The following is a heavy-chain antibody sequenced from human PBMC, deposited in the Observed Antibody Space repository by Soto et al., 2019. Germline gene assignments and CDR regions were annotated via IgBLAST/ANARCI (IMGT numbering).Heavy chain of an antibody. V-gene: IGHV3-33*01. CDR3: ARGAEGLYYDFWSGYYGNYYYYGMDV. CDR1: GFTFSSYG. Sequence: GGSLRLSCAASGFTFSSYGMHWVRQAPGKGLEWVAVIWYDGSNKYYADSVKGRFTISRDNSKNTLYLQMNSLRAEDTAVYYCARGAEGLYYDFWSGYYGNYYYYGMDVWGQGTTVTVSS. J-gene: IGHJ6*02. D-gene: IGHD3-3*01. CDR2: IWYDGSNK.